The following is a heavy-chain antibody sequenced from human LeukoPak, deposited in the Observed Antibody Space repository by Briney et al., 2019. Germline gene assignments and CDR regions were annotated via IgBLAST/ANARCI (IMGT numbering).Heavy chain of an antibody. CDR1: GGSISSGGYY. Sequence: SETLSLTCTVSGGSISSGGYYWSWIRQHPGEGLEWIGYIYYSGSTYYNPSLKSRVTISVDTSKNQFSLKLSSVTAADTAVYYCARDRATMVRGVIGLNWFDPWGQGTLVTVSS. J-gene: IGHJ5*02. CDR2: IYYSGST. V-gene: IGHV4-31*03. CDR3: ARDRATMVRGVIGLNWFDP. D-gene: IGHD3-10*01.